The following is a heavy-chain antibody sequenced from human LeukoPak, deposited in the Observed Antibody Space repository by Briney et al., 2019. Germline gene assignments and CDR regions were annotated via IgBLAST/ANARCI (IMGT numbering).Heavy chain of an antibody. CDR3: ARRRYSGSSQHFDY. V-gene: IGHV3-7*01. D-gene: IGHD1-26*01. J-gene: IGHJ4*02. CDR1: GFTFSNAW. CDR2: IKQDGGEK. Sequence: GGSLRLSCAASGFTFSNAWMSWVRQAPGKGLEWVANIKQDGGEKYYVDSVKGRFTISRDNAKNSLYLQMNSLRAEDTAVYYCARRRYSGSSQHFDYWGQGTLVTVSS.